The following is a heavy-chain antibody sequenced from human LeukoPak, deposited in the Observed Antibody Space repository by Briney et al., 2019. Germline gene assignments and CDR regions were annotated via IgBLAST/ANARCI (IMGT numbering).Heavy chain of an antibody. Sequence: PSETLSLTCTVSGGSVSGCYWSWIRQPPRKGLEWVGYIDYSGSTNYNPSRKSRVTISVDTSKNQFSLKLNSVTAADTAVYYWARRVISSNASFDYWGQGTLVTVSS. J-gene: IGHJ4*02. V-gene: IGHV4-59*08. CDR2: IDYSGST. CDR1: GGSVSGCY. CDR3: ARRVISSNASFDY. D-gene: IGHD2-21*01.